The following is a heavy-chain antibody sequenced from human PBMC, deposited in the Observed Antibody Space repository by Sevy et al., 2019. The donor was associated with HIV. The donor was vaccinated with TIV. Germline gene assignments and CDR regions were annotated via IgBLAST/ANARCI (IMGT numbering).Heavy chain of an antibody. D-gene: IGHD6-19*01. CDR1: GDSITSYY. CDR2: VHNGGST. Sequence: SETLSLTCTVSGDSITSYYWAWIRQPPGKGLEWIGNVHNGGSTNYNPSLKSRLTISVDTTNNQFSLKLGSVTVADTAVYFCARPHTSGWTRFEHWGRGILVTVSS. J-gene: IGHJ4*02. V-gene: IGHV4-59*01. CDR3: ARPHTSGWTRFEH.